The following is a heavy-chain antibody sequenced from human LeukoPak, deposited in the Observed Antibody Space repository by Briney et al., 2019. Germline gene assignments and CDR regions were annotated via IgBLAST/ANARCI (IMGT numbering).Heavy chain of an antibody. J-gene: IGHJ4*02. CDR2: ISSSGSTI. CDR1: GFTFSSYE. CDR3: ARRVEMATRFDY. V-gene: IGHV3-48*03. D-gene: IGHD5-24*01. Sequence: PGGSLRLSCAASGFTFSSYEMNWVRQAPGKGLERVSYISSSGSTIHYADSVKGRFTISRDNAKNSLYLQMNSLRAEDTAVYYCARRVEMATRFDYWGQGTLVTVSS.